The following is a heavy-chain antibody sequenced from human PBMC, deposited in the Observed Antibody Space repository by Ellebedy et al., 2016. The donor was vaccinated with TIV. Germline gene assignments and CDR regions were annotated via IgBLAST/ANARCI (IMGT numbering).Heavy chain of an antibody. J-gene: IGHJ5*02. CDR2: INPSDGST. CDR1: GYTFTSFH. Sequence: ASVKVSXXASGYTFTSFHIHWVRQAPGQGLVWMGTINPSDGSTNYAEKFQGRVTMTRDTSTTSVYLELSRLRSEDTAIYFCARGPQYNWLDPWGQGTLVTVSS. V-gene: IGHV1-46*01. CDR3: ARGPQYNWLDP.